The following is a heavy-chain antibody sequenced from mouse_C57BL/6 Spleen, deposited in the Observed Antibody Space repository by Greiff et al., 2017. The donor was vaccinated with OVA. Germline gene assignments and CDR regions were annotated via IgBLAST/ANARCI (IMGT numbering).Heavy chain of an antibody. CDR2: INPSSGYT. CDR3: ARWINEFAY. Sequence: VQLQQSGAELARPGASVKMSCKASGYTFTSYTMHWVKQRPGQGLEWIGYINPSSGYTKYNQKFKDKATLTADKSSSTAYMQLSSLTYEDSAVYYCARWINEFAYWGQGTLVTVSA. J-gene: IGHJ3*01. CDR1: GYTFTSYT. V-gene: IGHV1-4*01.